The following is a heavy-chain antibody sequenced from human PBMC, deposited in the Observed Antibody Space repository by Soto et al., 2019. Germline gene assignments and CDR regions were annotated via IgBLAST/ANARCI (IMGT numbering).Heavy chain of an antibody. CDR1: GFTFSSYV. J-gene: IGHJ6*02. CDR3: AKGSRGNIAVAAAYYYGMDV. V-gene: IGHV3-23*01. CDR2: ISGSGGST. Sequence: EVQLLESGGGLVQPGGSLRLSCAASGFTFSSYVMSWVRQAPGKGLEWVSAISGSGGSTYYADSVKGRFTISRDNSKNTLYLQMNSLRAEDTAVYYCAKGSRGNIAVAAAYYYGMDVWGQGTTVTVSS. D-gene: IGHD6-19*01.